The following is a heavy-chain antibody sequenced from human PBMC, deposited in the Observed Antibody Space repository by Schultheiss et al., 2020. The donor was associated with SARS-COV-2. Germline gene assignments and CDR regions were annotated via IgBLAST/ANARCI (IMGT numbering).Heavy chain of an antibody. Sequence: GSLRLSCAVYGGSFSDYFWSWIRQPPGKGLEWIGEINHSGSTNYNPSLKSRVTISVDTSKNQFSLKLSSVTAADTAVYYCARLQVWDKGPTANFDSWGRGSLVTVSS. D-gene: IGHD1-26*01. J-gene: IGHJ4*02. CDR3: ARLQVWDKGPTANFDS. V-gene: IGHV4-34*01. CDR2: INHSGST. CDR1: GGSFSDYF.